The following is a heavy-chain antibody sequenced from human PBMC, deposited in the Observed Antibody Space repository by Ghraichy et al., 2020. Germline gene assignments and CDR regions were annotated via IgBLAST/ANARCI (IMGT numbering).Heavy chain of an antibody. Sequence: GGSLRLSCTASGFTFGDYAMSWFRQAPGKGLEWVGFIRSKAYGGTTEYAASVKGRFTISRDDSKSIAYLQMNSLKTEDTAVYYCRTDLYYYDSSGFVDWGQGTLVTVSS. CDR2: IRSKAYGGTT. J-gene: IGHJ4*02. D-gene: IGHD3-22*01. CDR1: GFTFGDYA. CDR3: RTDLYYYDSSGFVD. V-gene: IGHV3-49*03.